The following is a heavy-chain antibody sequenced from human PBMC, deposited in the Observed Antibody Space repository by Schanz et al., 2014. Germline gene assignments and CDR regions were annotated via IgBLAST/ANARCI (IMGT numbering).Heavy chain of an antibody. Sequence: EVQLLESGGGLVQPGESLRLSCAASGFIVSSTYMTWVRQAPGKGLEWVSSISSGGRNISYADSLKGRFTISRDNARNSLYLQLNSLRVEDSGVYFCAQTRGTFMVPIDNWGQGVRVIVSS. V-gene: IGHV3-21*02. J-gene: IGHJ4*02. D-gene: IGHD3-3*02. CDR3: AQTRGTFMVPIDN. CDR1: GFIVSSTY. CDR2: ISSGGRNI.